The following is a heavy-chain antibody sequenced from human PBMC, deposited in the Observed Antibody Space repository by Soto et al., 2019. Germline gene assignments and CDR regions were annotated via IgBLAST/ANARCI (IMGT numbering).Heavy chain of an antibody. D-gene: IGHD4-17*01. V-gene: IGHV3-7*01. CDR3: AREKRANGYFDY. CDR1: GFAFSSYY. J-gene: IGHJ4*02. Sequence: EVKLVESGGGLVQPGGSLRLSCPASGFAFSSYYMRWVRQAPGKGLEWVANIKQDEREKYYLDSVKGRFTISRDDAKNSLYLQMNSLRVDDTAVYYCAREKRANGYFDYWGQGTLVTVSS. CDR2: IKQDEREK.